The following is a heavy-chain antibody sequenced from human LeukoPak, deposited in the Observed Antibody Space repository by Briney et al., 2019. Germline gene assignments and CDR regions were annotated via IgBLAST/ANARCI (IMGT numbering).Heavy chain of an antibody. CDR1: GFTFSSYW. J-gene: IGHJ4*02. CDR2: IKQDGSEK. Sequence: GGSLRLSCAASGFTFSSYWVSWVRQAPGKGLEWVANIKQDGSEKYYVDSVKGRFTISRDNAKNSLYLQMNSLRAEDTAVYYCARDQGDWGQGTLVTVSS. V-gene: IGHV3-7*01. CDR3: ARDQGD. D-gene: IGHD1-26*01.